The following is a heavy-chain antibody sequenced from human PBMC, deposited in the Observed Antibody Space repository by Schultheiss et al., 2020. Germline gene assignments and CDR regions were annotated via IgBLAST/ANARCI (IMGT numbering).Heavy chain of an antibody. CDR3: ARVSIDGYSVAGFHFDY. CDR1: GGSISSGGYY. CDR2: IYYSGST. D-gene: IGHD6-13*01. Sequence: SETLSLTCTVSGGSISSGGYYWSWIRQHPGKGLEWIGYIYYSGSTYYNPSLKSRVTISVDTSKNQFSLKLSSVTAADTAVYYCARVSIDGYSVAGFHFDYWGQGTLVTGYS. J-gene: IGHJ4*02. V-gene: IGHV4-31*03.